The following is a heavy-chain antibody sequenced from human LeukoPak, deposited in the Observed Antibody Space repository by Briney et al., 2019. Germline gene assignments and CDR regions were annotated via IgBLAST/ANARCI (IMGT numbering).Heavy chain of an antibody. Sequence: GASLLISCKGSGYIFTSYWISWVRQVPGKGLEWMGRIDPSNSYTKYSPSFQGHVTISADKSISTAYLQWSSLKASDTAMYYCATTQIIWGQGTLVTVSS. CDR2: IDPSNSYT. CDR3: ATTQII. CDR1: GYIFTSYW. V-gene: IGHV5-10-1*01. J-gene: IGHJ4*02. D-gene: IGHD1-1*01.